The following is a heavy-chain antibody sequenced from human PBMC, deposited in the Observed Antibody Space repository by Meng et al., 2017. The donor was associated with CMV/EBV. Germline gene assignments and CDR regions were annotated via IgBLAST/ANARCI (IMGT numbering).Heavy chain of an antibody. Sequence: SETLSLTCTVSGCSISSYYWSWIRQPPGKGLEWIGYIYYSGSTNYNPSLKSRVTISVDTSKNQFSLKLSSVTAADTAVYYCATSSYDYVWGSYRSGDYYGMDVWGQGTTVTVSS. D-gene: IGHD3-16*02. CDR2: IYYSGST. CDR3: ATSSYDYVWGSYRSGDYYGMDV. V-gene: IGHV4-59*01. CDR1: GCSISSYY. J-gene: IGHJ6*02.